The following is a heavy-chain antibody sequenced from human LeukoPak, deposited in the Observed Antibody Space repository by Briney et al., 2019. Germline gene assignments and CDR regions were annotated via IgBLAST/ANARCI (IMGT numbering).Heavy chain of an antibody. CDR1: GGSISSYY. D-gene: IGHD3-10*01. Sequence: SETLSLTCTVSGGSISSYYWSWIRQPAGQGLEWIGRIYTSGSTNYNPSLKSRVTMSVDTSKNQFSLKLSSVTAADTAVYYCAREALFSSGSKGGYYYYGMDVWGQGTTVTVSS. J-gene: IGHJ6*02. CDR2: IYTSGST. CDR3: AREALFSSGSKGGYYYYGMDV. V-gene: IGHV4-4*07.